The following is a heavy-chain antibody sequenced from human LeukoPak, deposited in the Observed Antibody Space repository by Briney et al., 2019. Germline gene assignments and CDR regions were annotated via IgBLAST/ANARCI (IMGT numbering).Heavy chain of an antibody. J-gene: IGHJ4*02. V-gene: IGHV1-18*01. CDR1: GYTFPSYA. D-gene: IGHD6-25*01. Sequence: ASVKVSCKASGYTFPSYAISWVRQAPGQGLEWMGWISAYNGNTNYAQKFQGRVTMTRDTSTSTVYMDLSSLRSEDTAVYYCAREAIAAGKNFDYWGQGTQVTVSS. CDR2: ISAYNGNT. CDR3: AREAIAAGKNFDY.